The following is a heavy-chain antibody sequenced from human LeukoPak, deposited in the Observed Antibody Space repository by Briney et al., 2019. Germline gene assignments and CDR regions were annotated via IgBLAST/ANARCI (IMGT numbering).Heavy chain of an antibody. CDR1: SDSFSDYS. J-gene: IGHJ4*02. Sequence: SETLSLTFTVSSDSFSDYSWSWIRQPPGKGLEWIGFIYYRGSTNYNPSLKSRVTISRDTSKSQFSLILTSVTTADTALYYCARVSPRGDFWTALHPPSDSWGQGIRVTVSS. V-gene: IGHV4-59*01. CDR2: IYYRGST. D-gene: IGHD3/OR15-3a*01. CDR3: ARVSPRGDFWTALHPPSDS.